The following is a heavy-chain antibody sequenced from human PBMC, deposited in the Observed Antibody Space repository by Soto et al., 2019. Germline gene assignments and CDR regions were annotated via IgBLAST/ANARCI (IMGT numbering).Heavy chain of an antibody. CDR2: THGGDANT. V-gene: IGHV5-51*01. CDR3: ARRGTYSSGWDY. Sequence: PGESLKSSGKASGYIFLSYWTGWVRQMPGKGLEWMGITHGGDANTRYSPSFEGQVTISTDKSITTAYPQWSSLKASDTAMYYCARRGTYSSGWDYWGQGTLVTVSS. J-gene: IGHJ4*02. CDR1: GYIFLSYW. D-gene: IGHD6-19*01.